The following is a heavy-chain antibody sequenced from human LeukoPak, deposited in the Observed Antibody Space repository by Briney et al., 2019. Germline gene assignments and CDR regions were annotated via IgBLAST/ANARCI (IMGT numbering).Heavy chain of an antibody. D-gene: IGHD3-10*01. V-gene: IGHV4-39*02. CDR1: GGSISSSTYY. CDR3: ARESEL. CDR2: IFYSGST. J-gene: IGHJ1*01. Sequence: PSETLSLTCTVSGGSISSSTYYWGWIRQPPGKGLEWIGNIFYSGSTHYNPSLKSRITISVDTSKNQFSLRLSSMTAADTAVYYCARESELWGQGTLVTVSS.